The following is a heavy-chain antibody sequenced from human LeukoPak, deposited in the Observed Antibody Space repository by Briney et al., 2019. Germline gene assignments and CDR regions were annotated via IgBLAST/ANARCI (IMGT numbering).Heavy chain of an antibody. D-gene: IGHD6-19*01. V-gene: IGHV4-59*01. Sequence: SETLSLTCTVSGGSINTYYWSWIRQPPGKGLEWIGYIYYTGSTNYNPSLKSRVTISVDTSKDQFSLRLSSVTAADTAVYYCAREGYTSGWYKTGYWGQGTLVTVSS. J-gene: IGHJ4*02. CDR1: GGSINTYY. CDR2: IYYTGST. CDR3: AREGYTSGWYKTGY.